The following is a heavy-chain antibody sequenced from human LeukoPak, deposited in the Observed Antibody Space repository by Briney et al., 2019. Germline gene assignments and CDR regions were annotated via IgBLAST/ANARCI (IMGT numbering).Heavy chain of an antibody. J-gene: IGHJ5*01. CDR1: GYTFTGYY. CDR2: INPNSGGT. V-gene: IGHV1-2*02. D-gene: IGHD1-26*01. Sequence: ASVKVSCKASGYTFTGYYMHWVRQAPGQGLEWMGWINPNSGGTNYAQKFQGRVTMTRETSISTVYMELSRLRSDVTAVYYCARASGSYWWFDSWGQGTLVTVSS. CDR3: ARASGSYWWFDS.